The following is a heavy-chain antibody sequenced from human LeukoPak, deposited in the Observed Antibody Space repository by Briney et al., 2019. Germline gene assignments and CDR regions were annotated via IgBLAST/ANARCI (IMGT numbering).Heavy chain of an antibody. CDR3: ARANSYYDFWSGFGEFDP. CDR1: GGSFSGYY. V-gene: IGHV4-34*01. J-gene: IGHJ5*02. D-gene: IGHD3-3*01. Sequence: NPSETLSLTCAVYGGSFSGYYWSWIRQPPGKGLEWIGEINHSGSTNYNPSLKSRVTISVDTSKNQFSLKLSSVTAADTAVYYCARANSYYDFWSGFGEFDPWGQGTLVTVSS. CDR2: INHSGST.